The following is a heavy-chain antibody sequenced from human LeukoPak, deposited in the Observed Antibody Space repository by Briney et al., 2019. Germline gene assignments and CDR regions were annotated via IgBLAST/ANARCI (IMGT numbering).Heavy chain of an antibody. V-gene: IGHV1-18*01. J-gene: IGHJ1*01. CDR2: ISAYNGNT. CDR3: ARDIEGWSGAEYFQH. D-gene: IGHD6-19*01. Sequence: GASVKVSCKASGYTFTSYGISWVRQAPGQGLEWMGWISAYNGNTNYAQKLQGRVTLTTDTSASTAYMELRSLRSDDTAVYYCARDIEGWSGAEYFQHWGQGTLVTVSS. CDR1: GYTFTSYG.